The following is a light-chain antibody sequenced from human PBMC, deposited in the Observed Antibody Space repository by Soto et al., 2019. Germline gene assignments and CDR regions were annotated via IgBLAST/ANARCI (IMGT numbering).Light chain of an antibody. CDR1: QSVRGN. J-gene: IGKJ5*01. CDR3: QQYNNWPFIT. V-gene: IGKV3-15*01. CDR2: GAS. Sequence: EIVITQAPATLSVSPGERATLSCRASQSVRGNLAWYQQRPGQSPRLLIYGASSRATGIPARFSGSGSGTEFTLSISSLQSEDFAVYYCQQYNNWPFITLGQGTRLEIK.